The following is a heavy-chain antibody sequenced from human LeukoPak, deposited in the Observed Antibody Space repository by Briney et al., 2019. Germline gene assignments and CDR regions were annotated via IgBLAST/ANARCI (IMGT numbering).Heavy chain of an antibody. CDR2: IIPIFGTA. V-gene: IGHV1-69*13. CDR3: ARQPMPRSTFDY. Sequence: SVKVSCKASGGIFSSYAISWVRQAPGQGLEWMGGIIPIFGTANYAQKFQGRVTITADDSTSTAYMELSSLRSEDTAVYYCARQPMPRSTFDYWGQGTLVTVSS. J-gene: IGHJ4*02. CDR1: GGIFSSYA. D-gene: IGHD1-1*01.